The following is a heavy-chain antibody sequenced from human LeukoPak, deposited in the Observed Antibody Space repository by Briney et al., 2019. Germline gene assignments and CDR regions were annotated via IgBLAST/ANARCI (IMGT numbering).Heavy chain of an antibody. J-gene: IGHJ6*03. CDR2: INHSGST. CDR3: ARIRITMVRGPTYYYYYYMDV. V-gene: IGHV4-34*01. CDR1: GGSFSGYY. Sequence: SETLSLTCAAYGGSFSGYYWSWIRQPPGKGLEWIGEINHSGSTNYNPSLKSRVTISVDTSKNQFSLKLSSVTAADTAVYYCARIRITMVRGPTYYYYYYMDVWGKGTTVTISS. D-gene: IGHD3-10*01.